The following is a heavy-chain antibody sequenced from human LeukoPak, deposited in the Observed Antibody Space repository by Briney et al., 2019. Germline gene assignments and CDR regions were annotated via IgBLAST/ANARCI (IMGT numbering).Heavy chain of an antibody. J-gene: IGHJ4*02. CDR1: GFTFSSYA. CDR3: TTIQVSSFHY. CDR2: ISGSGGST. D-gene: IGHD2-2*02. V-gene: IGHV3-23*01. Sequence: PGGSLRLSCAVSGFTFSSYAMSWVRQAPGKGLEWVSAISGSGGSTYYADSVKGRFTISRDNSKNTLYLEMNSLTTEDTAVYYCTTIQVSSFHYWGQGTLVLVSS.